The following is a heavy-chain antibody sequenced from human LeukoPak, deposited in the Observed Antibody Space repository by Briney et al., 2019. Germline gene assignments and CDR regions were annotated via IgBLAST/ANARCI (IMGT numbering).Heavy chain of an antibody. CDR2: IIPIFGTA. V-gene: IGHV1-69*13. J-gene: IGHJ3*02. CDR1: GGTFSSYA. D-gene: IGHD2-2*01. CDR3: ARGYCSSTSCWDAFDI. Sequence: SVKVSCKASGGTFSSYAISWVRQAPGQGLEWMGGIIPIFGTANYAQKFQGRVTITADESTSTAYMELSSLRSEDTAVYYCARGYCSSTSCWDAFDIWGQGTTVTVSS.